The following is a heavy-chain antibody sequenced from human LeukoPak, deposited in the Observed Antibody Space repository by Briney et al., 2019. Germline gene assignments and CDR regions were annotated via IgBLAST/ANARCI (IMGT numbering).Heavy chain of an antibody. V-gene: IGHV3-48*01. CDR3: ARVRGPTVTTWYFDL. D-gene: IGHD4-17*01. Sequence: GGSLRLSCGASGFTISTHGMIWVRQAPGKGLEWVSYISPWSDTIYYADSVKGRFTISRDDARNSLYLQMHSLRAGDTAVYYCARVRGPTVTTWYFDLWGRSTLVTVSS. J-gene: IGHJ2*01. CDR2: ISPWSDTI. CDR1: GFTISTHG.